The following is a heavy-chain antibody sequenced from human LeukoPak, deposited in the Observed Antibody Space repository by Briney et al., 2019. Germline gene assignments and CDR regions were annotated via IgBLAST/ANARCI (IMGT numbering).Heavy chain of an antibody. J-gene: IGHJ4*02. CDR1: GGSVSSGDYY. D-gene: IGHD4-17*01. Sequence: SETLSLTCTVAGGSVSSGDYYWDWIRQHPGKGLEWIGYIHYSGSTYYNPSLKSRLTISVDTPKNQFSLRLSSVTAADTAVYYCARAFSRPSYGFLDYWGQGTLVTVSS. V-gene: IGHV4-31*03. CDR3: ARAFSRPSYGFLDY. CDR2: IHYSGST.